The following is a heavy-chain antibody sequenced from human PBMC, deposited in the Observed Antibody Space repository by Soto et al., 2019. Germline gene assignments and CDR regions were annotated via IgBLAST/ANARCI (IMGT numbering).Heavy chain of an antibody. CDR3: AVYGYGVSAAAY. Sequence: GGSRGLSCSVSRLTFRIAWFTWVRQAPGKGLEWVANINQDGSERYYVDSVRGRFTISRDNVENSLYLQLNSLRPEDTAVYYCAVYGYGVSAAAYWGQGTLVTVSS. D-gene: IGHD4-17*01. J-gene: IGHJ4*02. V-gene: IGHV3-7*03. CDR1: RLTFRIAW. CDR2: INQDGSER.